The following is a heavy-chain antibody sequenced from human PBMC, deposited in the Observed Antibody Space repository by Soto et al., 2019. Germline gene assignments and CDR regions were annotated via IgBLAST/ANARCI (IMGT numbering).Heavy chain of an antibody. J-gene: IGHJ3*02. CDR3: ERVSWGYCDYVALSGAFDI. V-gene: IGHV3-13*01. CDR1: GFTFSSYD. Sequence: EVQLVESGGGLVQPGGSLRLSCAASGFTFSSYDMHWVRQATGKGLEWVSAIGTAGDTYYPGSVKGRFTISRENAKNSLYLQMNSLRAEDTAVYDCERVSWGYCDYVALSGAFDIWGQGTMVTVSS. D-gene: IGHD4-17*01. CDR2: IGTAGDT.